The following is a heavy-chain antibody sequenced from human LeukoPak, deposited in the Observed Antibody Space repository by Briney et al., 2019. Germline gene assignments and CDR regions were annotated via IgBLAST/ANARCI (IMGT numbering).Heavy chain of an antibody. Sequence: GGSLRLSCAASGFTFSSYEMNWVRQAPGKGLEWVSYISSIGSTIYYAGSVKGRFTISRDNAKNSLYLQMHSLRAEDTAVYYCARYPSRYCTSTSCYLVHWGQGALVTVSS. CDR3: ARYPSRYCTSTSCYLVH. D-gene: IGHD2-2*01. CDR1: GFTFSSYE. CDR2: ISSIGSTI. V-gene: IGHV3-48*03. J-gene: IGHJ5*02.